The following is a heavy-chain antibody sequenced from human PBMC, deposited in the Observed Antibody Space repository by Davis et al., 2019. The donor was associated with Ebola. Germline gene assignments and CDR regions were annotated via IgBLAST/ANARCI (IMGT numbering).Heavy chain of an antibody. CDR3: ARPGDYGDYDFDH. D-gene: IGHD4-17*01. CDR1: GYTFTNYA. J-gene: IGHJ4*02. Sequence: ASVKVSCKTSGYTFTNYAIHWLRQAPGQSLEWMGWINTRNGNTKYSQNFRGRVTITRDTSATTAYMELSSLRSEDTSVYYCARPGDYGDYDFDHWGQGTLVTVSS. V-gene: IGHV1-3*04. CDR2: INTRNGNT.